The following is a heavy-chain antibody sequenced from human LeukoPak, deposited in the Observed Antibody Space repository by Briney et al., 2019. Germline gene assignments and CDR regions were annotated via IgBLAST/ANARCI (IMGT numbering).Heavy chain of an antibody. Sequence: GGSLRLSCAASGFTFSSYAMSWVRQAPGKGLEWVSAISGSGGSTYYADSVKGQFTISRDNSKNTLYLQMNSLRAEDTAVYYCANGGAYCGSDCYLPAFDYWGQGKLVTVSS. CDR2: ISGSGGST. CDR3: ANGGAYCGSDCYLPAFDY. V-gene: IGHV3-23*01. CDR1: GFTFSSYA. J-gene: IGHJ4*02. D-gene: IGHD2-21*02.